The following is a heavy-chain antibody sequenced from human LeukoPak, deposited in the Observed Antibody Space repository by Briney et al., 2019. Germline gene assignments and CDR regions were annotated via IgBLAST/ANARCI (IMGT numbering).Heavy chain of an antibody. CDR2: IIPIFGTA. V-gene: IGHV1-69*06. CDR3: ARLDFAGGGSYPHDY. CDR1: GGTFSSYA. J-gene: IGHJ4*02. Sequence: GASVKVSCKASGGTFSSYAISWVRQAPGQGLEWMGGIIPIFGTANYAQKFQGRVTITADKSTSTAYMELSRLRSDDTAVYYCARLDFAGGGSYPHDYWGQGTLVTVSS. D-gene: IGHD1-26*01.